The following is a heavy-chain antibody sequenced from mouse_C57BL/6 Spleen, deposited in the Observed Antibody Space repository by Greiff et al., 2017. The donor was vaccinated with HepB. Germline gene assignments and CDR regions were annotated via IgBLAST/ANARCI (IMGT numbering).Heavy chain of an antibody. CDR1: GFTFSDYG. CDR2: ISSGSSTI. D-gene: IGHD4-1*01. Sequence: EVKVVESGGGLVKPGGSLKLSCAASGFTFSDYGMHWVRQAPEKGLEWVAYISSGSSTIYYADTVKGRFTISRDNAKNTLFLQMTSLRSEDTAMYYCARGLGPRSYFDYWGQGTTLTVSS. J-gene: IGHJ2*01. CDR3: ARGLGPRSYFDY. V-gene: IGHV5-17*01.